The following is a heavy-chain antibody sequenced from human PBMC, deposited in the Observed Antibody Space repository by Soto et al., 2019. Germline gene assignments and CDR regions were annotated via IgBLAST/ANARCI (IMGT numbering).Heavy chain of an antibody. D-gene: IGHD3-10*01. CDR2: IYYSGST. V-gene: IGHV4-59*08. CDR3: ARTEPYYYGSGSYVFDY. CDR1: GGSISSYY. Sequence: SETLSLTCTVSGGSISSYYWSWIRQPPGKGLEWIGYIYYSGSTNYNPSLKSRVTISVDTSKNQFSLKLSSVTAADTAVYYCARTEPYYYGSGSYVFDYWGQGTLVTVSS. J-gene: IGHJ4*02.